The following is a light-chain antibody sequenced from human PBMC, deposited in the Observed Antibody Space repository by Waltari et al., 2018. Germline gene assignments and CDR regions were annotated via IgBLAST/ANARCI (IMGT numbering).Light chain of an antibody. CDR3: QQYSSWPPIT. Sequence: EVVMTQSLASLSLSPGQRATISCRASQSVSIHVAWYQQTPVQPPRVLIYEASSRATGVAGRFSGSRSWTQVTLTISSLQPEDFAVYYCQQYSSWPPITFGQGTRL. CDR2: EAS. J-gene: IGKJ5*01. CDR1: QSVSIH. V-gene: IGKV3-15*01.